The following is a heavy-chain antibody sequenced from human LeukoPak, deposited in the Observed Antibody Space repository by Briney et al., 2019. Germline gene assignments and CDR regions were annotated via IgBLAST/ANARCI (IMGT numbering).Heavy chain of an antibody. J-gene: IGHJ4*02. CDR1: GFTVSTNY. CDR3: ARRHSSGSD. Sequence: TGGSLSLSCAASGFTVSTNYMSWVRQAPGKGLEWVSVIYSGGITYYADSVKGRFTISRDNSKNTLNLQMNSLRAEDTAIYYCARRHSSGSDWGQGTLVTVSS. CDR2: IYSGGIT. D-gene: IGHD6-19*01. V-gene: IGHV3-66*02.